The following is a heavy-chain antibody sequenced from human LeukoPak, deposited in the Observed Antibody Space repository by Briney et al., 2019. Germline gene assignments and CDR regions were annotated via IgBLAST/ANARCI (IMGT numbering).Heavy chain of an antibody. CDR2: INPNSGGT. J-gene: IGHJ4*02. D-gene: IGHD3-22*01. Sequence: ASVKVSRKASGYTFTGYYMHWVRQAPGQGLEWMGRINPNSGGTNYAQKFQGRVTMTRDTSISTAYMELSRLRSDDTAVYYCARSAPLDSSDYWGQGTLVTVSS. V-gene: IGHV1-2*06. CDR3: ARSAPLDSSDY. CDR1: GYTFTGYY.